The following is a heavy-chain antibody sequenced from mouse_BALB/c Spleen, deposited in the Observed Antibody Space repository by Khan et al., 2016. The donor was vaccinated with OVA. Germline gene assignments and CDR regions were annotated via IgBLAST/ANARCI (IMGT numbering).Heavy chain of an antibody. Sequence: QIQLVQSGAALAKPGASVKMSCKASGYTFSTYWMHWVKQRPGQGLEWIGYINPTSGYTDYHEKFKDKATLSAAKSSSTAYMQLCRLTSEDSAVYYCTRDRIDYWGQGPTLTVSS. CDR1: GYTFSTYW. V-gene: IGHV1-7*01. CDR2: INPTSGYT. CDR3: TRDRIDY. J-gene: IGHJ2*01.